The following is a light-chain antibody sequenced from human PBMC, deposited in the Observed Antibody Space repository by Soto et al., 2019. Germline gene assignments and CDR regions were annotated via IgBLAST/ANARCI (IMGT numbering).Light chain of an antibody. CDR3: VSFTTSRSYV. CDR2: DII. J-gene: IGLJ1*01. CDR1: SSDVGAYIF. Sequence: QSVLTQPASVSGSPGQSITISCTGTSSDVGAYIFLSWYQQHPGKAPKLMIYDIINRPSGVSNRFSGSKSGNTASLTISGLQAEDEADYYCVSFTTSRSYVFGTGTKLTVL. V-gene: IGLV2-14*03.